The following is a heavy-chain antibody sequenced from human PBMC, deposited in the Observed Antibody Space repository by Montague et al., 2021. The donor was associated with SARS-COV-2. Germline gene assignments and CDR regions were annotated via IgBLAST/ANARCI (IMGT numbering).Heavy chain of an antibody. J-gene: IGHJ6*02. V-gene: IGHV3-48*03. Sequence: SLRLSCAASGFTFSSYEMNWVRQAPGKGLEWVSYISSSGSTIYYADSMKGRFTISRDNAKNSLYLQMNSLRAEDTAVYYCARGGTYYDFWSGYYNYYYGMDVWGQGTAVTASS. CDR1: GFTFSSYE. CDR3: ARGGTYYDFWSGYYNYYYGMDV. CDR2: ISSSGSTI. D-gene: IGHD3-3*01.